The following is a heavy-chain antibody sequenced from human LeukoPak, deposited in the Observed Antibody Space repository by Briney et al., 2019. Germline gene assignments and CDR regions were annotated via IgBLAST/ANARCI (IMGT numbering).Heavy chain of an antibody. CDR1: GYTFTGYY. CDR2: INPNSGGT. D-gene: IGHD3-3*01. V-gene: IGHV1-2*02. Sequence: ASVKVSCEASGYTFTGYYMHWARQAPGQGLEWMGWINPNSGGTNYAQKFQGRVTMTRDTSISTAYMELSRLRSDDTAVYYCARGSITIFGVVKYWGQGTLVTVSS. CDR3: ARGSITIFGVVKY. J-gene: IGHJ4*02.